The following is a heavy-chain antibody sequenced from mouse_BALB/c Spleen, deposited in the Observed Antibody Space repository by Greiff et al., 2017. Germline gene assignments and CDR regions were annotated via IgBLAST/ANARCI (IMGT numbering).Heavy chain of an antibody. Sequence: QVQLQQPGAELVRPGASVKLSCKASGYTFTSYWLNWVKQRPGQGLEWIGNIYPSDSYTNYNQKFKDKATLTVDKSSSTAYMQLSSPTSEDSAVYYCTRSGKLGSYFDYWGQGTTLTVSS. D-gene: IGHD4-1*01. V-gene: IGHV1-69*02. J-gene: IGHJ2*01. CDR1: GYTFTSYW. CDR2: IYPSDSYT. CDR3: TRSGKLGSYFDY.